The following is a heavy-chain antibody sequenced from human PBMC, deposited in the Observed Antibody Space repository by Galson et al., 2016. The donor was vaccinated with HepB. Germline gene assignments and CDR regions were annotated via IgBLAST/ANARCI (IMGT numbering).Heavy chain of an antibody. Sequence: SLRLSCAASGFTFNTYSMNWVRQAPGTGLEWIAYITGSSSNIKYADSVKGRFTISRDNAKNSLYLQLSSLRDEDTAVYCCVTSFSTQVYSWGQGTLVTVSS. CDR1: GFTFNTYS. V-gene: IGHV3-48*02. CDR2: ITGSSSNI. CDR3: VTSFSTQVYS. J-gene: IGHJ4*02. D-gene: IGHD2/OR15-2a*01.